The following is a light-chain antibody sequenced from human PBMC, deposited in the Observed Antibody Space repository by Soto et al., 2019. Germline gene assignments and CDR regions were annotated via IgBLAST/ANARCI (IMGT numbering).Light chain of an antibody. CDR1: QTVSSNY. CDR2: GAS. V-gene: IGKV3D-20*02. Sequence: EIELTQSPGTLSLSPGEGATLSCRASQTVSSNYLAWYQHRPGQAPRLVIYGASGRANGIPDRFSGGGSGTDFTLTISRLEPEDFAVYYCQQRSNWPPVTFGGGTKV. CDR3: QQRSNWPPVT. J-gene: IGKJ4*01.